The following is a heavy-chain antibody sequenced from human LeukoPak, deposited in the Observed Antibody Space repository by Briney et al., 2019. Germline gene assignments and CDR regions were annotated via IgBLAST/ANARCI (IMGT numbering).Heavy chain of an antibody. Sequence: SGTLSLTCTVSGDSVSGVYWSWIRQPPGKGLEWIGYVYYSGDTNYNPSLKSRVTMSLDTSKNQVSLRLSSVTAADTAVHYCARHPFATPFDYWGRGTLLTVSS. J-gene: IGHJ4*02. V-gene: IGHV4-59*08. CDR3: ARHPFATPFDY. D-gene: IGHD2-15*01. CDR2: VYYSGDT. CDR1: GDSVSGVY.